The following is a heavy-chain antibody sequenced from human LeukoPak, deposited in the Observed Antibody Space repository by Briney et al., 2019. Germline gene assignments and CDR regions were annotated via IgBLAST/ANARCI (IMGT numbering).Heavy chain of an antibody. CDR2: IYYSGST. D-gene: IGHD6-13*01. CDR3: ARGYSSSWYFDY. CDR1: GGSISSYY. J-gene: IGHJ4*02. Sequence: SETLSLTCIVSGGSISSYYWSWIRQPPGKGLEWIGYIYYSGSTNYNPSLKSRVTISVDTSKNQFSLKLSSVTAADTAVYYCARGYSSSWYFDYWGQGTLVTVSS. V-gene: IGHV4-59*01.